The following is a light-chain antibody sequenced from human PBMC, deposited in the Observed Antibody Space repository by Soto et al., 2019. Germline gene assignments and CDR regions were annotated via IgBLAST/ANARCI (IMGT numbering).Light chain of an antibody. J-gene: IGLJ1*01. CDR1: SSDVGSYNL. V-gene: IGLV2-23*01. Sequence: QSALTQPASVSGSPGQSITISCTGTSSDVGSYNLVSWYQQHPGKAPNLMIYEGSKRPSGVSNRFSGSKSGNTASLPISGLQAEDEADYYCCSYAGSSTYVFGTGTKLTVL. CDR3: CSYAGSSTYV. CDR2: EGS.